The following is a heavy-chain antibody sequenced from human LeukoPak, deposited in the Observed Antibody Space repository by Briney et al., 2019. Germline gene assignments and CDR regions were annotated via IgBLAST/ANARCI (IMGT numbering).Heavy chain of an antibody. CDR2: IKQDGSEK. CDR1: GFTFSSYW. CDR3: ASGLFVDTAMVFFDY. D-gene: IGHD5-18*01. Sequence: GGSLRLSCAASGFTFSSYWMSWVRQAPGKGLEWVANIKQDGSEKYYVDSVKGRFTISRDNAKNSLYLQMNSLRAEDTAVYYCASGLFVDTAMVFFDYWGQGTLVTVSS. V-gene: IGHV3-7*01. J-gene: IGHJ4*02.